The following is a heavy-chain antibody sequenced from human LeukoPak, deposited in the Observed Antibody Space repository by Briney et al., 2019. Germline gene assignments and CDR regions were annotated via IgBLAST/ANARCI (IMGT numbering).Heavy chain of an antibody. CDR1: GYTFINYG. CDR2: ISAENGNT. D-gene: IGHD7-27*01. V-gene: IGHV1-18*01. J-gene: IGHJ5*02. Sequence: ASVKVSCKASGYTFINYGISWVRQAPGQGLEWMGWISAENGNTGYVENLQGRVTMTTDTSSSTVYMELRSLRPDDTAVYYCARTKAPRDPGPGFDPGAREPWSPS. CDR3: ARTKAPRDPGPGFDP.